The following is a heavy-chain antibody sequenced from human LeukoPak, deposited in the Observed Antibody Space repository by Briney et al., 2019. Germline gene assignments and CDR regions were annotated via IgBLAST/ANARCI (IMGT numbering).Heavy chain of an antibody. CDR1: GFSFSAYW. J-gene: IGHJ5*02. D-gene: IGHD2-15*01. CDR3: TRRVDATRWYDP. CDR2: INGDGSTT. Sequence: GGSLRLSCAASGFSFSAYWMHWVRQAPGEGLVWVSRINGDGSTTNYADSVKGRFTISRDNAKNTLYLQMNSLRAEDTAVYYCTRRVDATRWYDPWGQGTLVTVSS. V-gene: IGHV3-74*01.